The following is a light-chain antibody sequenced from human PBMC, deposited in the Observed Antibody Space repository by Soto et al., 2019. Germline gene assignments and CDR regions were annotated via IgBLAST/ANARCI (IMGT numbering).Light chain of an antibody. CDR3: QQYNDWPLT. V-gene: IGKV3-15*01. CDR1: QSVSSN. J-gene: IGKJ1*01. Sequence: EIVMTQSPVTLSVSPGERATLSCRASQSVSSNLAWYQQKPGQAPSLLIYGAFTRATGIPARFSGTGSGTEFTLTISSLPSEDFALYYCQQYNDWPLTFGQGTTVDIK. CDR2: GAF.